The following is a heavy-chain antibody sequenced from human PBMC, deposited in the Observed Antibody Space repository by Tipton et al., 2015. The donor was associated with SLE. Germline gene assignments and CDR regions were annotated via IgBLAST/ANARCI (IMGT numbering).Heavy chain of an antibody. V-gene: IGHV3-23*01. CDR1: GFTFSVYT. Sequence: SLRLSCAASGFTFSVYTMSWVRQAPGKGLEWVSVISNRDGITYYADSVMGRFTISRDNSKNMLYLQMNSLRADDTAVYYCARGTAVGGGWYFDLWGRGTLVTVSS. D-gene: IGHD3-16*01. CDR2: ISNRDGIT. J-gene: IGHJ2*01. CDR3: ARGTAVGGGWYFDL.